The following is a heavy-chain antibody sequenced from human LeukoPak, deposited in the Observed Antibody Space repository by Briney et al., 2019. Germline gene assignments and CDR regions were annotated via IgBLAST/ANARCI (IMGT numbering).Heavy chain of an antibody. CDR2: FYHSGGT. J-gene: IGHJ4*02. CDR1: GASISSYY. CDR3: ARGASSSWYSLWKF. D-gene: IGHD6-13*01. V-gene: IGHV4-59*01. Sequence: SETLSLTCNVSGASISSYYWSWIRQSPGEGLEWIGYFYHSGGTNYNPSLKSRATISIDTSKNEVSLKLRSVTAADTAVYYCARGASSSWYSLWKFWGQGTLVTVSS.